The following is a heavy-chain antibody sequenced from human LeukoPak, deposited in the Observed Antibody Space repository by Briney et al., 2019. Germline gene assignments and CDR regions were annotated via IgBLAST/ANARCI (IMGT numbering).Heavy chain of an antibody. CDR2: INTDGSST. J-gene: IGHJ4*02. CDR1: GFTYSSYW. Sequence: GGSLRLSCAASGFTYSSYWLHWVRQAPGKGLVWVSRINTDGSSTSYADSVKGRFTISRDNAKNTLYLQMNSLRAEDTAVYYCARVADYGDYAYFDYWGQGTLVTVSS. V-gene: IGHV3-74*01. CDR3: ARVADYGDYAYFDY. D-gene: IGHD4-17*01.